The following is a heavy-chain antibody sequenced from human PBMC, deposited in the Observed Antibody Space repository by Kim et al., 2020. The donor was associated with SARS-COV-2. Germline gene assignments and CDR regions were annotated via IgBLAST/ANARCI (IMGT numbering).Heavy chain of an antibody. CDR1: GGSIISTSYY. Sequence: SETLSLTCNVSGGSIISTSYYWGWIRQSPGKGLEWIGSVFYTGSTYYNPSLKSRVTISVDTSKKQFSLNLTSVTAADTAVYYCARLGTYYYDSSGSWKFDYWGQGTRVSVAS. CDR2: VFYTGST. J-gene: IGHJ4*02. V-gene: IGHV4-39*01. CDR3: ARLGTYYYDSSGSWKFDY. D-gene: IGHD3-22*01.